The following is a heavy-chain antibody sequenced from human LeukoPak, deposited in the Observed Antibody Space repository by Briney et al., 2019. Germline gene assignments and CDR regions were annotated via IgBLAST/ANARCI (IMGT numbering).Heavy chain of an antibody. Sequence: ASVKVSCKASGYTFTGYYMHWVRQAPGQGLERMGWVNPNSGGTNYAQKFQGRVTMTRDTSISTAYMELSRLRSDDTAVYYCARDPDYDILTGRRGYWFDPWGQGTLVTVSS. CDR2: VNPNSGGT. CDR3: ARDPDYDILTGRRGYWFDP. CDR1: GYTFTGYY. D-gene: IGHD3-9*01. V-gene: IGHV1-2*02. J-gene: IGHJ5*02.